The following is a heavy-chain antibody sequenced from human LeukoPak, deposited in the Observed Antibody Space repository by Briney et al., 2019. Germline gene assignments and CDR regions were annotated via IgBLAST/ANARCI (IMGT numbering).Heavy chain of an antibody. Sequence: QTGGSLRLSCEASGFRLDNYWMTWVRQAPGKGLEWVADINEDGSKIYSLDSVKGRFTISRDNAKNSLYLQMNNLRAEDTAIYYCATVSYYVFDYWGQGTLVTVSS. J-gene: IGHJ4*02. D-gene: IGHD3-10*02. V-gene: IGHV3-7*05. CDR1: GFRLDNYW. CDR3: ATVSYYVFDY. CDR2: INEDGSKI.